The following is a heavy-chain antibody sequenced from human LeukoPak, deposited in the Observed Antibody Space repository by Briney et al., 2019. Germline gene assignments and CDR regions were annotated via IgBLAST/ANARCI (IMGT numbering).Heavy chain of an antibody. D-gene: IGHD6-6*01. J-gene: IGHJ4*02. CDR1: GFTFSSYW. V-gene: IGHV3-74*01. CDR3: VRDWSTSYDY. Sequence: GGSLRLSCAASGFTFSSYWMHWVRQAPGKGLVWVSRIKNDGSGTTYADSVKGQFTISRDNAKNTLYLQMNSLRAEDTAVYYCVRDWSTSYDYWGQGTLVTVSS. CDR2: IKNDGSGT.